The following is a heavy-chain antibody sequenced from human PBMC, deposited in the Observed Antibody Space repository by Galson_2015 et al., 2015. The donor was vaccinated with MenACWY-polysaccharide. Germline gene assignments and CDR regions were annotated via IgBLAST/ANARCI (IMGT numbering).Heavy chain of an antibody. Sequence: SLRLSRAASGFNFSIYVMTWVRQAPGKGLEWVSAISSGSDTAYYTDSVKGRFTISRDNSKDTVHLQMDSLRAEDTAVYYCVKGGWADNWGQGTLVTVSS. J-gene: IGHJ4*02. D-gene: IGHD1-26*01. V-gene: IGHV3-23*01. CDR2: ISSGSDTA. CDR3: VKGGWADN. CDR1: GFNFSIYV.